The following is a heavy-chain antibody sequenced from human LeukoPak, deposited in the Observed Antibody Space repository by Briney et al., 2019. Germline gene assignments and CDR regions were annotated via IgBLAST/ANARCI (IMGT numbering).Heavy chain of an antibody. J-gene: IGHJ3*01. D-gene: IGHD3-10*01. Sequence: PSETLSLTCTVSGGSISSYYWSWIRQPPGKGLEWIGYIYYSGSTNYNPSLKSRVTMSVDTSKNQFSLKLSSVTAADTAVYYCARSARNGSGSLWGQGTMVTVSS. V-gene: IGHV4-59*12. CDR1: GGSISSYY. CDR2: IYYSGST. CDR3: ARSARNGSGSL.